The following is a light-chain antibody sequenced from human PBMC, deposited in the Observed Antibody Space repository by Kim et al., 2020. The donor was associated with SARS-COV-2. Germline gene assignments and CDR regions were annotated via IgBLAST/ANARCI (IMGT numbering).Light chain of an antibody. CDR2: QND. CDR1: KLGDKY. J-gene: IGLJ1*01. V-gene: IGLV3-1*01. Sequence: SVPPGQTASITCSGDKLGDKYACWYQQKPGQSPVMVIYQNDKRPSGIPERFSGSTSGNTATLTISGTQAMDEADYYCQAWDSSTEVFGTGTKVTVL. CDR3: QAWDSSTEV.